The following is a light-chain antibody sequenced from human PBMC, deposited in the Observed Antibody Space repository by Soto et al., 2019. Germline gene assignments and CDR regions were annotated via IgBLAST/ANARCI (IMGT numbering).Light chain of an antibody. CDR1: QSISTY. CDR2: AAS. Sequence: DIHMTQSPSSLSASVGDRVTITCRASQSISTYLNWYQQKLGRAPELLIYAASSLQSGVPSRFSGSGSGTDFNLTIGSLQPEDFATYYWQLLRNIPLIFGQGTKLEI. V-gene: IGKV1-39*01. CDR3: QLLRNIPLI. J-gene: IGKJ2*01.